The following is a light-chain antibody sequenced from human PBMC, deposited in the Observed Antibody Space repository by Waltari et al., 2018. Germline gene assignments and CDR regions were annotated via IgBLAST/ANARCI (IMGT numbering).Light chain of an antibody. V-gene: IGKV1-33*01. Sequence: IQMTQSPSSLSASIGERVTITCQASEDINNYLNWYQQKPGEAPKLLIYDASNLQVGVPSRFSGGGSGTDFTFTISSLQPGDIATYYCQQHDNLPLTFGGGTKVEIK. CDR3: QQHDNLPLT. CDR2: DAS. J-gene: IGKJ4*01. CDR1: EDINNY.